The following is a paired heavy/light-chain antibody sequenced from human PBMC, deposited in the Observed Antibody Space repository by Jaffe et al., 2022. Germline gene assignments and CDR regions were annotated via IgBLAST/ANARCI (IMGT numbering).Heavy chain of an antibody. CDR3: AKKEDLMIYRFYFDY. CDR1: GFTFSSYG. D-gene: IGHD3-22*01. J-gene: IGHJ4*02. Sequence: EVQLLESGGGLVQPGGSLRLSCAASGFTFSSYGMSWVRQAPGKGLEWVAAVRSIADNTYYADSVKGRFTVSRDNSKNTLYLQMNSLRDEDTAVYYCAKKEDLMIYRFYFDYWGQGTLVTVSS. CDR2: VRSIADNT. V-gene: IGHV3-23*01.
Light chain of an antibody. Sequence: EIVMTQSPATLSVSPGERATLSCRASQSVSSDLAWYQQKAGQAPRLLIYGASTRATGIPARFSGSGSGTEFTLTISSLQSEDFAVYYCQQYNKWPITFGQGTRLEIK. CDR3: QQYNKWPIT. V-gene: IGKV3-15*01. CDR2: GAS. CDR1: QSVSSD. J-gene: IGKJ5*01.